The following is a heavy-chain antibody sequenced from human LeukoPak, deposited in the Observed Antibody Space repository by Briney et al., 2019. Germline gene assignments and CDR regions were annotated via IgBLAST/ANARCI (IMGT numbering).Heavy chain of an antibody. CDR2: IAYDGTNI. V-gene: IGHV3-30-3*02. D-gene: IGHD5-24*01. CDR3: AKPHPPGDGYNPPDH. Sequence: PGGSLRLSCAASGFTFSSYGMHWVRQAPGKGLEWVATIAYDGTNIFYADSMKGRITISRDNSKNTLFLQMNNLRSEDTAVYFCAKPHPPGDGYNPPDHWGQGTLVTVSS. J-gene: IGHJ4*02. CDR1: GFTFSSYG.